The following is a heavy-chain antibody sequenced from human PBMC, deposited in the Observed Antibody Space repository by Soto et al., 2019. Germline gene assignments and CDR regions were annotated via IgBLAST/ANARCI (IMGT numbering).Heavy chain of an antibody. Sequence: PSETLSLTCTVTGGSMTSGDQYWTWIRQRPGEGLEWIGYIYYSGGTYYNPSLKSRVTISLDKSKSQFSLKLISVTAADTAVYYCTREQSDDNYFDPWGQGTLVTVSS. CDR2: IYYSGGT. V-gene: IGHV4-30-4*02. J-gene: IGHJ5*02. CDR1: GGSMTSGDQY. D-gene: IGHD6-19*01. CDR3: TREQSDDNYFDP.